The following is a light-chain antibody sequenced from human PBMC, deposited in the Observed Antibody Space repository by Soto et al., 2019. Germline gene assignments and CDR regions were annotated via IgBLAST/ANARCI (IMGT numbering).Light chain of an antibody. Sequence: SPSTLSASVGDRVTITCRASQSISSWLAWYQQKPGEAPNLLIFGASTLQSGVPSRFSGSGSGTDFTLTISSLQPEHFTTYDCHQRYRPFCTFGQATTV. J-gene: IGKJ1*01. CDR1: QSISSW. V-gene: IGKV1-5*01. CDR3: HQRYRPFCT. CDR2: GAS.